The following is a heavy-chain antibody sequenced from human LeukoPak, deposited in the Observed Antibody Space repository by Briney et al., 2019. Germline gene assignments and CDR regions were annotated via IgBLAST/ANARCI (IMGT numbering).Heavy chain of an antibody. J-gene: IGHJ4*02. CDR3: ARLPGRYYDILTGYYNVPYYFDY. CDR1: GGSISSSSYY. D-gene: IGHD3-9*01. V-gene: IGHV4-39*01. Sequence: SETLSLTCTVSGGSISSSSYYWGWIRQPPGKGLEWIGSIYYSGSTYYNPSLKSRVTISVDTSKNQFSLKLSSVTAADTAVYYCARLPGRYYDILTGYYNVPYYFDYWGQGTLVTVSS. CDR2: IYYSGST.